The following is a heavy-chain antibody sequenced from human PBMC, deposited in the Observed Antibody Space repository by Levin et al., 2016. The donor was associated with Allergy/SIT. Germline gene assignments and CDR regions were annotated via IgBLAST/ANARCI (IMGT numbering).Heavy chain of an antibody. CDR2: INPNSGGT. J-gene: IGHJ3*02. Sequence: ASVKVSCKASGYTFTGYYMHWVRQAPGQGLEWMGWINPNSGGTNYAQKFQGRVTMTRDTSISTAYMELSRLRSDDTAVYYCARDRITGTSVAFDIWGQGTMVTVSS. CDR3: ARDRITGTSVAFDI. V-gene: IGHV1-2*02. CDR1: GYTFTGYY. D-gene: IGHD1-7*01.